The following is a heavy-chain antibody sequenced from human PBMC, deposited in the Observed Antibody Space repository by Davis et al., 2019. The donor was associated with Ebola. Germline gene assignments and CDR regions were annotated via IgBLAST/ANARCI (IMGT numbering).Heavy chain of an antibody. J-gene: IGHJ6*02. Sequence: AASVKVSCKASGYTFTSYGISWVRQAPGQGLEWMGWISAYNGNTNYAQKLQGRVTMTTDTSTSTAYMELRSLRSDDTAVYYCARGADDFWSGGTYRYYDLDVWGLGTMVTVSS. D-gene: IGHD3-3*01. CDR1: GYTFTSYG. V-gene: IGHV1-18*01. CDR3: ARGADDFWSGGTYRYYDLDV. CDR2: ISAYNGNT.